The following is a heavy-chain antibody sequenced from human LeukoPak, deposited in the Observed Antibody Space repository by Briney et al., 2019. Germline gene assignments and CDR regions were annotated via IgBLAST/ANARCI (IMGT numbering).Heavy chain of an antibody. Sequence: RSGGSLRLSCAASGFTFSNYAMNWVRQAPGKGLEWVSGITGSADSTFLADSVKGRFTISRDQAKSTVFLQMNSLRGEDTAVYYCAKGASGWFTTPSAFFHYWGQGIQVSVSS. J-gene: IGHJ4*02. D-gene: IGHD1-26*01. V-gene: IGHV3-23*01. CDR3: AKGASGWFTTPSAFFHY. CDR1: GFTFSNYA. CDR2: ITGSADST.